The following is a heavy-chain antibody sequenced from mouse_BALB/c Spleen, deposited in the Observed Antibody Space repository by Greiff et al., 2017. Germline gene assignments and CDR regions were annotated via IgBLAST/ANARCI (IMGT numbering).Heavy chain of an antibody. Sequence: DVHLVESGGGLVQPGGSRKLSCAASGFTFSSFGMHWVRQAPEKGLEWVAYISSGSSTIYYADTVKGRFTISRDNPKNTLFLQMTSLRSEDTAMYYCARGILRYYAMDYWGQGTSVTVSS. CDR2: ISSGSSTI. J-gene: IGHJ4*01. D-gene: IGHD1-1*01. V-gene: IGHV5-17*02. CDR1: GFTFSSFG. CDR3: ARGILRYYAMDY.